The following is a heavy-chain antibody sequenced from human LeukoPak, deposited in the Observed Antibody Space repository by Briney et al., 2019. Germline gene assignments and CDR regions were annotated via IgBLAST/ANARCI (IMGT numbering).Heavy chain of an antibody. J-gene: IGHJ4*02. CDR3: ARGSKGYSCTWPQGEFDY. Sequence: ASVKVSCKASGYTFTNYGISWVRQAPGQGFEWMGWISVYNGNTNYAQKFQGRVTMTTDTSTSTAYMELNSLRSDDTAVYYCARGSKGYSCTWPQGEFDYWGRGTLVTVSS. CDR2: ISVYNGNT. V-gene: IGHV1-18*01. D-gene: IGHD6-13*01. CDR1: GYTFTNYG.